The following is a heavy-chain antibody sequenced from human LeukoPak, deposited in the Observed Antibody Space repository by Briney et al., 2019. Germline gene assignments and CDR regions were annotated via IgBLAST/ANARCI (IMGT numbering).Heavy chain of an antibody. CDR3: AGLLVCSTTSCYGVDY. CDR1: GFTFSTSS. D-gene: IGHD2-2*01. Sequence: GGSLRLSCVASGFTFSTSSMNWVRQAPGKGLEWVSYISSSSGSIYYADSVKGRFTISRDNARNSLYLQMNSLRAEDTAVYYCAGLLVCSTTSCYGVDYWGQGTLVTVSS. V-gene: IGHV3-48*01. J-gene: IGHJ4*02. CDR2: ISSSSGSI.